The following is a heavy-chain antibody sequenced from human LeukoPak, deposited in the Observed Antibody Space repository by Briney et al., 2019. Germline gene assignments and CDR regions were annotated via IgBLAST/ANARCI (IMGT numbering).Heavy chain of an antibody. CDR1: GFTFSSYA. J-gene: IGHJ5*02. CDR3: ASEIVVVPAAAYNWFDP. Sequence: GGSLRLSCGASGFTFSSYAMSWVRQAPGKGLEWVSAISGSGGSTYYADSVKGRFTISRDNSKNTLYLQMNSLRAEDTAVYYCASEIVVVPAAAYNWFDPWGQGTLVTVSS. CDR2: ISGSGGST. D-gene: IGHD2-2*01. V-gene: IGHV3-23*01.